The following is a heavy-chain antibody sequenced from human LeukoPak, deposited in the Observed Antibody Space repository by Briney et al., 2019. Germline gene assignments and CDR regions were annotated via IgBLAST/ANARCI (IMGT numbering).Heavy chain of an antibody. CDR3: AREEGGAGLYGFDI. CDR2: ISSSSDYI. V-gene: IGHV3-21*01. Sequence: GGSLRLSCAASGFTFSSYSMNWVRQAPGKGLEWVTSISSSSDYIYYADSLKGRFTISRDNAKNSLYLQMNSLRAEDTAVYYCAREEGGAGLYGFDIWGQGTMVTVSS. D-gene: IGHD1-26*01. J-gene: IGHJ3*02. CDR1: GFTFSSYS.